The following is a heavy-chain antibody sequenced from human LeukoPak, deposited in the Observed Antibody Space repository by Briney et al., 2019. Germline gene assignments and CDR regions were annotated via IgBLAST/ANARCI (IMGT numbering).Heavy chain of an antibody. CDR3: ARHPSVGDSSGSTDY. CDR1: GGSISSYY. V-gene: IGHV4-59*08. Sequence: SETLSLTCTVSGGSISSYYWSWIRQPPGKGLEWIGYIYYSGSTNYNPSLKSRVTISVDTSKNQFSLKLSSVTAADTAVYYCARHPSVGDSSGSTDYWGQGTLVTVSS. J-gene: IGHJ4*02. CDR2: IYYSGST. D-gene: IGHD3-22*01.